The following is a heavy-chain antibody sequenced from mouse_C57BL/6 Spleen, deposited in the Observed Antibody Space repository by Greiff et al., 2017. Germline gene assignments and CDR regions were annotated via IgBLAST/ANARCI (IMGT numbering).Heavy chain of an antibody. Sequence: QVQLQQSGAELVKPGASVKISCKASGYAFSSYWMNWVKQRPGKGLEWIGQIYPGDGDTNYNGKFKGKATLTADKSSSTAYMQPSSLTSEDSAVYVCARGQGDYGNSDYWGQGTTLTVSS. CDR1: GYAFSSYW. CDR2: IYPGDGDT. J-gene: IGHJ2*01. CDR3: ARGQGDYGNSDY. D-gene: IGHD2-1*01. V-gene: IGHV1-80*01.